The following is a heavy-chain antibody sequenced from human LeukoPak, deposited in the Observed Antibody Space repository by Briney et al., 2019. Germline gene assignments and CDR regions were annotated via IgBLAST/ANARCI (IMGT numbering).Heavy chain of an antibody. CDR3: ARKIGRDGYNTGYYYYMDV. CDR1: GFNSDTYD. CDR2: IGTIGDT. D-gene: IGHD5-24*01. Sequence: GGSLRLSCAASGFNSDTYDMHWVRQTTGGRLEWVSAIGTIGDTYYLGSVKGRFTIPRENAKNSLYLQMNNLRAGDTAVYYCARKIGRDGYNTGYYYYMDVWGKGTTVTVSS. V-gene: IGHV3-13*01. J-gene: IGHJ6*03.